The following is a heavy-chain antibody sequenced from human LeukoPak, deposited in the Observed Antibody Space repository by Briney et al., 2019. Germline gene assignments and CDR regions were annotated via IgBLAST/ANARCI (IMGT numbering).Heavy chain of an antibody. J-gene: IGHJ4*02. D-gene: IGHD3-10*01. CDR3: ARGRAGWLTQPRGGDNVFDY. Sequence: SETLSLTCAVYGGSFSGYYWSRIRQPPGKGLEWIGEVNHIGSTNYNPSLKSGVTISVDTSKTQFSLKLSSVTAADTAVYYCARGRAGWLTQPRGGDNVFDYWGQGTLVTVSS. CDR2: VNHIGST. V-gene: IGHV4-34*01. CDR1: GGSFSGYY.